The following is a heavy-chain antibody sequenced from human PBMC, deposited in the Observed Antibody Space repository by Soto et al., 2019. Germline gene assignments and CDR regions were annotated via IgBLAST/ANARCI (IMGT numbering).Heavy chain of an antibody. V-gene: IGHV4-59*01. Sequence: LSLTCAVSGGSINNFYWSWIRQPPGKGLEWLGYIYSSGDTNYSPSLKSRVTISVDRSKNQFSLKLSSVTAADTAVYYCAGDYPYFTLTTTGGMDVWGQGTTVTVSS. D-gene: IGHD4-17*01. CDR2: IYSSGDT. J-gene: IGHJ6*02. CDR1: GGSINNFY. CDR3: AGDYPYFTLTTTGGMDV.